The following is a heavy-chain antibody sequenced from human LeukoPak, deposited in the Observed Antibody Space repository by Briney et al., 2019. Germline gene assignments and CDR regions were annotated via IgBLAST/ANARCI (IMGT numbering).Heavy chain of an antibody. D-gene: IGHD3-22*01. J-gene: IGHJ3*02. CDR2: MNPNSGNT. Sequence: ASVKVSCKASGYTFTSYDINWVRQATGQGLEWMGWMNPNSGNTGYAQKFQGRVTMTRNTSISTAYMELSSLRSEDTAVYYCARRTPLPSSSGYYDDAFDIWGQGTMVTVSS. V-gene: IGHV1-8*01. CDR1: GYTFTSYD. CDR3: ARRTPLPSSSGYYDDAFDI.